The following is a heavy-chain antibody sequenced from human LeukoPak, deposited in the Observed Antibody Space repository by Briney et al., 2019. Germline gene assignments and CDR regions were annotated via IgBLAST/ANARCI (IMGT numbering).Heavy chain of an antibody. J-gene: IGHJ4*02. CDR1: GYTFTGYY. CDR3: AGYSGYSGYDSFDY. V-gene: IGHV1-2*02. CDR2: INPNSGGT. Sequence: ASVTVSCKASGYTFTGYYMHWVRQAPGQGLEWMGWINPNSGGTNYAQKFQGRVTMTRDTSISTAYMELSRLRSDDTAVYYCAGYSGYSGYDSFDYWGQGTLVTVSS. D-gene: IGHD5-12*01.